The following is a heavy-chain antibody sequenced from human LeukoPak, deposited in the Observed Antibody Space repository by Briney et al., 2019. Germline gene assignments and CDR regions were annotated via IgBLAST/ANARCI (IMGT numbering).Heavy chain of an antibody. CDR2: ISSSSSYI. J-gene: IGHJ4*02. CDR1: GCTFSSYS. D-gene: IGHD3-16*01. CDR3: ARDVTLGNFDY. V-gene: IGHV3-21*01. Sequence: PGGSLRLSCAASGCTFSSYSMNWVRQAPGKGLEWVSSISSSSSYIYYADSVKGRFTISRDNAKNSLYLQMNSLRAEDTAVYYCARDVTLGNFDYWGQGILVIVSS.